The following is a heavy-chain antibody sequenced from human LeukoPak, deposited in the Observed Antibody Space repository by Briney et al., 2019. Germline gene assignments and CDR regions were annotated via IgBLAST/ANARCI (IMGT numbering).Heavy chain of an antibody. CDR2: INHRGST. CDR1: GGSFSGYY. CDR3: ARRGGKGLWSSSWYNWFDP. V-gene: IGHV4-34*01. J-gene: IGHJ5*02. D-gene: IGHD6-13*01. Sequence: SETLSLTCAVYGGSFSGYYWSWIRQPPGKGLEWIGEINHRGSTNYNPSLKSRVTISVDTSKNQFSLKLSSVTAADTAVYYCARRGGKGLWSSSWYNWFDPWGQGTLVTVSS.